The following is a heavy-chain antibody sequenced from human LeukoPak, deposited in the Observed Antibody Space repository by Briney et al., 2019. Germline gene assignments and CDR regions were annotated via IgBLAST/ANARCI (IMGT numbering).Heavy chain of an antibody. V-gene: IGHV3-53*01. D-gene: IGHD2-21*02. Sequence: GGSLRLSCAASGFIVSNDYMSWVRQAPGKGLEWVSVTYSDGSTYYTDSVKGRFTISRDNSENTLYLQMNSLRVEDTAVYYCARGGGAYCGGDCKRTFDYWGQGTLVTVST. CDR3: ARGGGAYCGGDCKRTFDY. CDR2: TYSDGST. J-gene: IGHJ4*02. CDR1: GFIVSNDY.